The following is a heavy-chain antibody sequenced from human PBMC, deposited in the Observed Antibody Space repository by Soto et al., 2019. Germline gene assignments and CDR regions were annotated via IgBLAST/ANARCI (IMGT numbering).Heavy chain of an antibody. Sequence: WGSLRLSCAASGFTCTNAWINWVRQAPGKGLEWVGRIKSKTDGGTTDYAEPVKGRFAISRDDSNNMVYLQMNSLKIEDTAVYYCTTDSYSTIIIVRFDYWGHGTLVTVSS. J-gene: IGHJ4*01. CDR2: IKSKTDGGTT. CDR1: GFTCTNAW. V-gene: IGHV3-15*07. CDR3: TTDSYSTIIIVRFDY. D-gene: IGHD3-22*01.